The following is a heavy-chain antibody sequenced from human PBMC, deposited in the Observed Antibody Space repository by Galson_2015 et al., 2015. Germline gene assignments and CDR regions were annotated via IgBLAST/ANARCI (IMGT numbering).Heavy chain of an antibody. CDR2: GDSDT. D-gene: IGHD6-25*01. CDR3: ARHTPTIAAPQSLFDY. J-gene: IGHJ4*02. Sequence: GDSDTRYSPSFQGQVTISADKSISTAYLQWSSLKASDTAMYYCARHTPTIAAPQSLFDYWGQGTLVTVSS. V-gene: IGHV5-51*01.